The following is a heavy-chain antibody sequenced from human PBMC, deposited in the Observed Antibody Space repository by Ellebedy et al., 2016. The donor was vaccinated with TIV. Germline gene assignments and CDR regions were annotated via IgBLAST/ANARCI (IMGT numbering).Heavy chain of an antibody. J-gene: IGHJ4*02. CDR2: ISASGTNI. Sequence: GESLKISCAASGFTFGSCALSWVRQAPGRGPEWVAAISASGTNIYYADSVKGRFTISRDNSKNTMYLEMNSLRAEETALYYCATHYDILPGQYRGFDYWGQGTLVTVSS. CDR3: ATHYDILPGQYRGFDY. V-gene: IGHV3-23*01. D-gene: IGHD3-9*01. CDR1: GFTFGSCA.